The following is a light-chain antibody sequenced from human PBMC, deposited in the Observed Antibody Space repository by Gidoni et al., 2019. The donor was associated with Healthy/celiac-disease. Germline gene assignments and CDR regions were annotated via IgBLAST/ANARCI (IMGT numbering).Light chain of an antibody. V-gene: IGKV3-20*01. CDR2: GAS. J-gene: IGKJ4*01. CDR1: QSVSSRD. CDR3: QQYGSAPFT. Sequence: ILLTPSPGTLSLSPGQRATLSCRASQSVSSRDLAWYQQKPGQAPRLRIYGASSRATGIPDRFSGSGSGTDFTLTISRLEPEDFAVYYCQQYGSAPFTFGGGTKVEIK.